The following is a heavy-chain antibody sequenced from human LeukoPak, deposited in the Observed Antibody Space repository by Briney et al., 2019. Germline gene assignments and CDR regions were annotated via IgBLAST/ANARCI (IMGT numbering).Heavy chain of an antibody. D-gene: IGHD5-18*01. CDR3: ATLPNYSYGHPYYFDY. CDR2: ISPSGGNT. J-gene: IGHJ4*02. V-gene: IGHV3-23*01. Sequence: GGSLRLSCAASKFTFSAYAMSWVRQAPGKGLEWVSTISPSGGNTYYADSVKGRFTISRDNSKNTLYLQMNSLRAEDTAVFYCATLPNYSYGHPYYFDYWGQGTLVTVSS. CDR1: KFTFSAYA.